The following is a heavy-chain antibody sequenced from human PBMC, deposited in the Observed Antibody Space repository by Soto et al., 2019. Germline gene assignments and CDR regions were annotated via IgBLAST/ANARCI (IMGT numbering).Heavy chain of an antibody. J-gene: IGHJ4*02. CDR3: ARKSYCSSTSCYTAFDY. D-gene: IGHD2-2*02. CDR1: GYTFTSYG. CDR2: ISAYNGNT. V-gene: IGHV1-18*01. Sequence: ASVKVSCKASGYTFTSYGISWVRQAPGQGLEWMGWISAYNGNTNYAQKLQGRVTMTTDTSTSTAYMELRSLRSDDTAVYYCARKSYCSSTSCYTAFDYWGQGTLVTVSS.